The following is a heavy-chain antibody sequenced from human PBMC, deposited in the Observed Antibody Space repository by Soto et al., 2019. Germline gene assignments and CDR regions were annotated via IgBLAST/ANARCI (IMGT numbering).Heavy chain of an antibody. CDR3: ARTSGYTVTAYVDY. Sequence: PGGSLRLSCAASGFTFSSYAMHWVRQAPGKGLEWVAVISYDGSNKYYADSVKGRFTISRDNSKNTLYLQMNSLRAEDTAVYYCARTSGYTVTAYVDYWGQGTLVTVSS. D-gene: IGHD4-17*01. CDR1: GFTFSSYA. J-gene: IGHJ4*02. CDR2: ISYDGSNK. V-gene: IGHV3-30-3*01.